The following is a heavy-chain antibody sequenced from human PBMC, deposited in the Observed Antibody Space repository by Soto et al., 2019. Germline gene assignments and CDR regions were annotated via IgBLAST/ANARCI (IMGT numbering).Heavy chain of an antibody. CDR3: AKDWGSSGWYTDRFDP. CDR2: ISYDGSNK. D-gene: IGHD6-19*01. Sequence: QVQLVESGGGVVQPGRSLRLSCAASGFTFSSYGMHWVRQAPGKGLEWVAVISYDGSNKYYADSVKGRFTISRDNSKNTLYLQMNSLRAEDTAVYYCAKDWGSSGWYTDRFDPWGQGTLVTVSS. J-gene: IGHJ5*02. V-gene: IGHV3-30*18. CDR1: GFTFSSYG.